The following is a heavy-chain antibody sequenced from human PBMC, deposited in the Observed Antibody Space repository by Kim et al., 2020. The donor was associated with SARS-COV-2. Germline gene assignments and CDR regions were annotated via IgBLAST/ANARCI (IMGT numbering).Heavy chain of an antibody. CDR3: ASSGSYGHDAFDI. V-gene: IGHV4-4*09. J-gene: IGHJ3*02. D-gene: IGHD1-26*01. Sequence: YIPSLKSRVTISVDTSKNQFSLKLSSVTAADTAVYYCASSGSYGHDAFDIWGQGTMVTVSS.